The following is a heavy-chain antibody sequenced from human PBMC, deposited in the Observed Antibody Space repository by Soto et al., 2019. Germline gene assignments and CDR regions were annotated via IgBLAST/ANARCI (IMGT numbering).Heavy chain of an antibody. V-gene: IGHV3-11*01. CDR3: ARGHRGLEV. CDR2: ISRDSSDI. CDR1: GLTLSDFY. Sequence: QVQLVESGGDLVKPGESLRLSCSASGLTLSDFYMSWVRQAPGKGLEWLSYISRDSSDIYCADSVKGRLTISRDNARNSLYLQMNGLRDDDTAVYYCARGHRGLEVWGQGTTVTVSS. J-gene: IGHJ6*02.